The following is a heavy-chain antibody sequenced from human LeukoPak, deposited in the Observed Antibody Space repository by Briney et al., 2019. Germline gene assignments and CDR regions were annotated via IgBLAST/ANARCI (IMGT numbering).Heavy chain of an antibody. CDR2: INHSGST. Sequence: SETLSLTCAVYGGSFSGYYWSWIRQPPGKGLEWIGEINHSGSTNYNPSLKSRVTISVDTSKNQFSLKLSSVTAADTAVYYCARLGIDGFWSGYYTGRYYYYYMDVWGKGTTVTVSS. D-gene: IGHD3-3*01. CDR1: GGSFSGYY. J-gene: IGHJ6*03. V-gene: IGHV4-34*01. CDR3: ARLGIDGFWSGYYTGRYYYYYMDV.